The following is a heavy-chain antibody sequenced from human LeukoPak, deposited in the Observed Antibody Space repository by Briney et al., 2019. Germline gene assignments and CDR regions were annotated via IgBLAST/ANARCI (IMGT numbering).Heavy chain of an antibody. D-gene: IGHD1-14*01. CDR1: GFTFSSYW. CDR2: IKQDGSEM. Sequence: GGSLRLSCAASGFTFSSYWMSWVRQAPGKGLEWAANIKQDGSEMNYMDSVRGRFTISRDNAKTSLYLQMNSLRAEDTAVYYCARGLGYNIYWGQGTLVTVSS. J-gene: IGHJ4*02. V-gene: IGHV3-7*03. CDR3: ARGLGYNIY.